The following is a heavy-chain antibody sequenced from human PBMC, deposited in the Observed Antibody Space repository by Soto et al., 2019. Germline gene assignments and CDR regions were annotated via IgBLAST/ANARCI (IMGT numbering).Heavy chain of an antibody. J-gene: IGHJ4*02. Sequence: SETLSLTCTVSGGSISSSSYYWGWIRQPPGKGLEWIGSIYYSGSTYYNPSLKSRVTISVDTSKNQFSLKLSSVTAADTAVYYCARHLGYCSSTSCYSAGSKSYYFDYWGQGTLVTVSS. CDR3: ARHLGYCSSTSCYSAGSKSYYFDY. CDR2: IYYSGST. CDR1: GGSISSSSYY. V-gene: IGHV4-39*01. D-gene: IGHD2-2*02.